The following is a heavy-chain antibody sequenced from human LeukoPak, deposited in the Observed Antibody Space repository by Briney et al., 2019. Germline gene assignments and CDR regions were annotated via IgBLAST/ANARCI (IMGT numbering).Heavy chain of an antibody. CDR2: ISGYNGNK. D-gene: IGHD6-13*01. Sequence: ASVKDSCKASGYTLISYVISSVRQAPGQGVEWMGWISGYNGNKNYAQKFQGRVTMTTDTSTSTAYMELRSLRSDDTAVYYCARASQQLPRDGFDPWGQGTLVTVSS. J-gene: IGHJ5*02. CDR1: GYTLISYV. V-gene: IGHV1-18*01. CDR3: ARASQQLPRDGFDP.